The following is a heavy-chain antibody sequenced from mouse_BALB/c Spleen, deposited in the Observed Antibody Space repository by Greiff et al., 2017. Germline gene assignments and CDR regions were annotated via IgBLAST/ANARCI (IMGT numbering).Heavy chain of an antibody. V-gene: IGHV2-9*02. J-gene: IGHJ4*01. CDR2: IWAGGST. Sequence: QVQLQQSGPGLVAPSQSLSITCTVSGFSLTSYGVHWVRQPPGKGLEWLGVIWAGGSTNYNSALMSRLSISKDNSKSQVFLKMNSLQTDDTAMYYCARDEGNYGGAMDYWGQGTSVTVSS. D-gene: IGHD2-1*01. CDR1: GFSLTSYG. CDR3: ARDEGNYGGAMDY.